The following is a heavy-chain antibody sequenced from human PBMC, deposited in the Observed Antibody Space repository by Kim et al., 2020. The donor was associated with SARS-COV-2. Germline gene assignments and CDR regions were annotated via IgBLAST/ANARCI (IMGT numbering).Heavy chain of an antibody. CDR3: ATYKFRAVFSSEY. Sequence: GGSLRLSCAASGVTLSDYSMNWVRQAPGKGLEWISCSYNTGAMHYADSVKGRFTVSRDNAKSSLYLQMNSLRAEDTAIYYCATYKFRAVFSSEYWGQGAL. J-gene: IGHJ4*02. CDR1: GVTLSDYS. V-gene: IGHV3-48*04. CDR2: SYNTGAM. D-gene: IGHD3-10*01.